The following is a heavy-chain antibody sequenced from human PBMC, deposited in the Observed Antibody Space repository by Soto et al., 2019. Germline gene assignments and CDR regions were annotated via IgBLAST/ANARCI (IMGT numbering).Heavy chain of an antibody. CDR2: ISSSSSYI. CDR3: ARVIAIDAFDI. CDR1: GFTFSSYS. J-gene: IGHJ3*02. V-gene: IGHV3-21*01. D-gene: IGHD2-21*01. Sequence: VGSLRLSCAASGFTFSSYSMNWVRQAPGKGLEWVSSISSSSSYIYYADSVKGRFTISRDNAKNSLYLQMNSLRAEDTAVYYCARVIAIDAFDIWGQGTMVTVSS.